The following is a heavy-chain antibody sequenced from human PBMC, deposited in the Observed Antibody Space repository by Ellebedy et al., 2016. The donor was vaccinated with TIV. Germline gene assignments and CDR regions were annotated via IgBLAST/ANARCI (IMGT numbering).Heavy chain of an antibody. CDR3: AKSGSSSWSSALDF. V-gene: IGHV3-48*04. J-gene: IGHJ4*02. CDR2: ISSSSSSI. CDR1: GFTFSSYT. D-gene: IGHD6-13*01. Sequence: PGGSLRLSCAASGFTFSSYTMNWVRQAPGKGLEWLSQISSSSSSIYYADSVKGRFTISRDNAKNSLYLQMNSLRAEDTALYYCAKSGSSSWSSALDFWGQGTLVTVSS.